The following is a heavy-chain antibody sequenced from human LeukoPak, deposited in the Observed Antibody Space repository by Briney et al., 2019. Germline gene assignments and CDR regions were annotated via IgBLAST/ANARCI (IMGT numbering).Heavy chain of an antibody. CDR2: ISGSGGST. V-gene: IGHV3-23*01. CDR1: GFTFSSYA. D-gene: IGHD3-10*01. J-gene: IGHJ4*02. Sequence: GGSLRLSCAASGFTFSSYAMSWVRQAPGKGLEWVSAISGSGGSTYYADSVKGRLTISRDNSKNTLYLQMNSLRAEDTAVYYCAKNVLWFGELFDYWGQGTLVTVSS. CDR3: AKNVLWFGELFDY.